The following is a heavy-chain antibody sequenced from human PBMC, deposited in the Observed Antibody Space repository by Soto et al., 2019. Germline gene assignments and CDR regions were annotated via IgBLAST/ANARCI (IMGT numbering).Heavy chain of an antibody. V-gene: IGHV1-18*01. CDR3: ARTRRYSSGWYAWFDP. CDR2: ISAYNGNT. J-gene: IGHJ5*02. D-gene: IGHD6-19*01. CDR1: GYTFTSYG. Sequence: ASVKVSCKASGYTFTSYGIGWVRQAPGQGLEWMGWISAYNGNTNYAQKLQGRVTMTTDTSTSTAYMELRSLRSDDTAVYYCARTRRYSSGWYAWFDPWGQGTLVTVSS.